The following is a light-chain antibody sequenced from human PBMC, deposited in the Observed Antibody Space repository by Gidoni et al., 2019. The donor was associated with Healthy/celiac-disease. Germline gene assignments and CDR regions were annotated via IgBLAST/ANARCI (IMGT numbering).Light chain of an antibody. Sequence: EIVLTQSPGTLALSPGERATLSCRASQSVSSSYLAWYQQKPGQAPRLLIYGASSRATGIPDRFSGSGSGTDFTLTISRLEPEDFAVYYCQQYGSSPVTFGQGTKLEIK. J-gene: IGKJ2*01. CDR3: QQYGSSPVT. CDR1: QSVSSSY. V-gene: IGKV3-20*01. CDR2: GAS.